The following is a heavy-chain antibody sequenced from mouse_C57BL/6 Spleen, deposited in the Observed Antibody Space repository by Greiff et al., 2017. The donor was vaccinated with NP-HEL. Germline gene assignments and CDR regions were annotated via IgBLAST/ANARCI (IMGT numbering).Heavy chain of an antibody. D-gene: IGHD1-1*01. CDR3: ARGLVATKAMDY. CDR2: IDPSDSYT. Sequence: QVQLQQPGAELVMPGASVKLSCKASGYTFTSYWMHWVKQRPGQGLEWIGEIDPSDSYTNYNQKFKGKSTLTVDKSSSTAYMQLSSLTSEDSAVYYCARGLVATKAMDYWGQGTSVTVSS. J-gene: IGHJ4*01. CDR1: GYTFTSYW. V-gene: IGHV1-69*01.